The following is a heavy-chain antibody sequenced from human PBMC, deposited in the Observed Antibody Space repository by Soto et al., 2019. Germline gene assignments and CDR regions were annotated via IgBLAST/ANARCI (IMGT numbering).Heavy chain of an antibody. CDR3: ARDTGSYYLDS. V-gene: IGHV4-59*01. D-gene: IGHD1-26*01. CDR1: GGSISSYF. J-gene: IGHJ4*01. Sequence: SETLSLTCTIYGGSISSYFWSCLRQPPGKGLEWIGYIHYSRTTVYSPSLKSRVTMSIDTSENQFTLNLTSVTAADTAVYYCARDTGSYYLDSWGQGSLVTVSS. CDR2: IHYSRTT.